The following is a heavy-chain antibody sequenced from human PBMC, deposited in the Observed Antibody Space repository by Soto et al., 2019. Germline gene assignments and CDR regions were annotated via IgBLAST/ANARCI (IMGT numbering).Heavy chain of an antibody. CDR3: AKDKPGSEGDYESTWFEP. CDR1: GFSIDDFA. V-gene: IGHV3-9*01. D-gene: IGHD4-17*01. CDR2: IRWDGGKV. J-gene: IGHJ5*02. Sequence: SLRLSCAAFGFSIDDFAVHWVRQAPGRGLEWVSSIRWDGGKVGYADSVTGRFSDSKDNAKTSLFRQMSSLKPKDTAFYFRAKDKPGSEGDYESTWFEPWSQRTLVTVAT.